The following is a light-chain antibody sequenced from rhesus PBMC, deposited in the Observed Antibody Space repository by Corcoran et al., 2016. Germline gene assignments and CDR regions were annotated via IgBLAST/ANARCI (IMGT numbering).Light chain of an antibody. CDR1: QSFSRS. CDR3: QQYYSDPLT. J-gene: IGKJ4*01. V-gene: IGKV1-46*01. CDR2: SAS. Sequence: DIQMTQSPSSLSASVGDTVTITCRASQSFSRSLAWYQQKQGKALKLLSYSASSLQSGVPSRFSGSKPGTDFTLTISSLQPEDIASYYCQQYYSDPLTFGGGTKVELK.